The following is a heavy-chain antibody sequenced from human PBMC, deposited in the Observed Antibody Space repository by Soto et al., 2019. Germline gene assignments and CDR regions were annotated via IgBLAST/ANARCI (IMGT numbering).Heavy chain of an antibody. CDR3: AQDIISRYSGYDNLLDS. J-gene: IGHJ5*01. Sequence: GGSLRLSCAASGFTFSSCAMSWVRQAPGKGLEWVSAISGSGGSTYYSDSVKGRFTIYRDNSKNTLYLQMNSLRDADTAVYYSAQDIISRYSGYDNLLDSWGQGTLVTVSS. D-gene: IGHD5-12*01. CDR2: ISGSGGST. CDR1: GFTFSSCA. V-gene: IGHV3-23*01.